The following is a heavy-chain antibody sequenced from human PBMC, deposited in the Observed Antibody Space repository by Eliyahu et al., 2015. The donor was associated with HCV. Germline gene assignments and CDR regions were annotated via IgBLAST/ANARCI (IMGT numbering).Heavy chain of an antibody. D-gene: IGHD6-13*01. CDR1: GGSISSGDYF. CDR2: IYYSGKT. CDR3: VRLXGSWYGDFDY. J-gene: IGHJ4*02. Sequence: QLQLHQSGPGLVKPSETLSLTCTVSGGSISSGDYFWGWVRQPPGKGLEWIGCIYYSGKTYYNPSLQSRVTISVDTSKNYFSLMLNSVTAADTALYYCVRLXGSWYGDFDYWGQGTLVTVSS. V-gene: IGHV4-39*01.